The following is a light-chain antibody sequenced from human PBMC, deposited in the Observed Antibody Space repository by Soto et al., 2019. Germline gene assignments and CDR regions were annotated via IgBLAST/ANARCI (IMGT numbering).Light chain of an antibody. CDR1: LSVSSY. V-gene: IGKV3-11*01. CDR2: DAS. CDR3: QQRQYWPPIT. Sequence: VVTQAPPTLSLSPGERATLSCRTSLSVSSYLAWYQQKPCQAPRLLIYDASNRATGIPARFTGSGSGTDFNLTISTLEPEDFAVYSCQQRQYWPPITFGQGTRLEIK. J-gene: IGKJ5*01.